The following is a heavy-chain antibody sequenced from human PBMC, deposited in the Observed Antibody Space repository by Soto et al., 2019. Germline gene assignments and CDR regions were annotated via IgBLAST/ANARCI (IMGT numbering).Heavy chain of an antibody. V-gene: IGHV4-30-4*01. CDR1: GGSISSGDYY. Sequence: PSETLSLTCTVSGGSISSGDYYWSWIRQPPGKGLEWIGYIYYSGSTYYNPSLKSRVTISVDTSKNQFSLKLSSVTAADTAVYYCARDLVDYSKGLNWFDPWGQGTLVTVSS. J-gene: IGHJ5*02. CDR2: IYYSGST. D-gene: IGHD4-4*01. CDR3: ARDLVDYSKGLNWFDP.